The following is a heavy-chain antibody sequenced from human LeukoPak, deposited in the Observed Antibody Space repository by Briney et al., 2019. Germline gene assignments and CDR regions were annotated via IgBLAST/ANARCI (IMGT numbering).Heavy chain of an antibody. D-gene: IGHD2-2*02. J-gene: IGHJ6*02. CDR1: GGSISSYY. CDR3: ARSPGYCSSTSCYIYYYGMDV. V-gene: IGHV4-4*07. Sequence: SETLSLTCTVSGGSISSYYWSWIRQPAGKGLEWIGRIYTSGSTNYNPSLKSRVTMSVDTSKNQFSLKLSSVTAADMAVYYCARSPGYCSSTSCYIYYYGMDVWGQGTTVTVSS. CDR2: IYTSGST.